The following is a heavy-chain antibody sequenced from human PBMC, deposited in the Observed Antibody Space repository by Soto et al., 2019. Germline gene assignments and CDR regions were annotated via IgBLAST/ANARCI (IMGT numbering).Heavy chain of an antibody. V-gene: IGHV4-31*03. D-gene: IGHD5-18*01. Sequence: QVQLQESGPGLVKPSQTLSLTCTVSGGSISSGGYYWSWIRQHPGKVLEWIGYIYYSGSTYYNPSLKSRVTISVDTSKNQFSLNLSCVTAADTAVYYCARDLPRGYSYGGNAFDTWGQGTMVTVSS. CDR1: GGSISSGGYY. CDR2: IYYSGST. J-gene: IGHJ3*02. CDR3: ARDLPRGYSYGGNAFDT.